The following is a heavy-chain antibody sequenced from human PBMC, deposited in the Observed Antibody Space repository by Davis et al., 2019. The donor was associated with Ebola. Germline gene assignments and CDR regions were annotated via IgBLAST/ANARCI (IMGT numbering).Heavy chain of an antibody. V-gene: IGHV3-33*01. CDR2: MSYDGSHK. Sequence: GGSLRLSCAAFGFNFSSYGMHWVRQAPGKGLEWVAVMSYDGSHKFCADSVKGRFTISRDNSKNTLYLQMNSLRVEDTAVYYCASNVYYYQGMDVWGQGTTVTVSS. CDR3: ASNVYYYQGMDV. CDR1: GFNFSSYG. D-gene: IGHD2-8*01. J-gene: IGHJ6*02.